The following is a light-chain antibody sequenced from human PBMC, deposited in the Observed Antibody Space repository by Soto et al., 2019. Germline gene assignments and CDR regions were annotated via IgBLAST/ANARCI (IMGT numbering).Light chain of an antibody. Sequence: QSALTQPASVSGSPGQSITISCAGTSSDVGAYNYVSWYQQHPGKAPKLIIYDVSNRPSGVSNCFSGSKSGNTASLTISGLQAEDEADYYCSSYTSSSTLFGAGTKVTVL. CDR1: SSDVGAYNY. CDR2: DVS. CDR3: SSYTSSSTL. J-gene: IGLJ1*01. V-gene: IGLV2-14*01.